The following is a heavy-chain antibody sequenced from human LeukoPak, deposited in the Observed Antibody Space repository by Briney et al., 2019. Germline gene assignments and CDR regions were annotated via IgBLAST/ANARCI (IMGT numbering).Heavy chain of an antibody. D-gene: IGHD2-2*01. Sequence: ASVKVSCKASGYTFTGYYMHWVRQAPGQGLEWMGWISAYNGNTNYAQKLQGRVTMTTDTSTSTAYMELRSLRSDDTAVYYCARDSHPIVVVPAAPDYWGQGTLVTVSS. J-gene: IGHJ4*02. CDR1: GYTFTGYY. CDR3: ARDSHPIVVVPAAPDY. V-gene: IGHV1-18*04. CDR2: ISAYNGNT.